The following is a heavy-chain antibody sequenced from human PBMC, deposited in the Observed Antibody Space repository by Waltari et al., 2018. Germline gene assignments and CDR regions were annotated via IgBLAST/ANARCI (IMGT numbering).Heavy chain of an antibody. CDR3: AKDIGLYDFWSGYSDAFDI. Sequence: EVQLLESGGGLVQPGGSLRLSCAASGFTFSSYAMRWVRKAPGKGLEWVSAISGSGGSTYYADSVKGRFTISRDNSKNTLYLQMNSLRAEDTAVYYCAKDIGLYDFWSGYSDAFDIWGQGTMVTVSS. J-gene: IGHJ3*02. CDR1: GFTFSSYA. D-gene: IGHD3-3*01. CDR2: ISGSGGST. V-gene: IGHV3-23*01.